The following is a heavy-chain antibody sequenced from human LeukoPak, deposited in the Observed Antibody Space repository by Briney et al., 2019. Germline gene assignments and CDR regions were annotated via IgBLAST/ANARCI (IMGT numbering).Heavy chain of an antibody. V-gene: IGHV4-39*07. CDR3: ARASVDTGGAFDV. CDR2: IYYSGST. J-gene: IGHJ3*01. CDR1: GGSISSSSYY. Sequence: NPSETLSLTCTVSGGSISSSSYYWGWIRQPPGKGLEWIGSIYYSGSTYYNPSLKSRVTISVDTSKNQFSLKLSSVTAADTAVYYCARASVDTGGAFDVWGQGTVVTVSS. D-gene: IGHD2-8*02.